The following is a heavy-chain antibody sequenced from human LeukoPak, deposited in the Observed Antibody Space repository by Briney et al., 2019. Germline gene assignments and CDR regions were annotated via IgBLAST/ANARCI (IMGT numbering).Heavy chain of an antibody. J-gene: IGHJ2*01. D-gene: IGHD3-22*01. CDR1: GVSISRYY. Sequence: SETLSLTCTVSGVSISRYYWTWIRQAPGKGLEWIGYSYYSGSTDYNPSLRGRVTISVDTSKNQVSLTLTSVTAADTAVYYCAPTSSKFYDDFSGYRYWYFDLWGRGTLVSVSS. V-gene: IGHV4-59*01. CDR3: APTSSKFYDDFSGYRYWYFDL. CDR2: SYYSGST.